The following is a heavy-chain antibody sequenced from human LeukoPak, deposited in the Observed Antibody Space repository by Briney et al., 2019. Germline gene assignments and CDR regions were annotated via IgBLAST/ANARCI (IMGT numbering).Heavy chain of an antibody. CDR2: MNPNSGNT. CDR3: VTAPRVGATEVPFDY. Sequence: GASVKVSCKASGYTFTSYDINWVRQATGQGLEWMGWMNPNSGNTGYAQKFQGRVTMTRNTSISTACMELSSLRSEDTAVYYCVTAPRVGATEVPFDYWGQGTLVTVSS. D-gene: IGHD1-26*01. V-gene: IGHV1-8*01. J-gene: IGHJ4*02. CDR1: GYTFTSYD.